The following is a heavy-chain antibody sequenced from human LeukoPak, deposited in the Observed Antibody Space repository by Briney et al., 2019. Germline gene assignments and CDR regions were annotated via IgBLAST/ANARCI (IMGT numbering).Heavy chain of an antibody. Sequence: GGSLRLSCAASGFTFSSYGMHWVRQAPGKGLGWVAFIRYDGSNKYYADSVKGRFAISRDNSKNTLYLQMNSLRAEDTAVYYCAKDRGVSYFRGFDYWGQGTLVTVSS. V-gene: IGHV3-30*02. D-gene: IGHD1-26*01. CDR1: GFTFSSYG. CDR3: AKDRGVSYFRGFDY. CDR2: IRYDGSNK. J-gene: IGHJ4*02.